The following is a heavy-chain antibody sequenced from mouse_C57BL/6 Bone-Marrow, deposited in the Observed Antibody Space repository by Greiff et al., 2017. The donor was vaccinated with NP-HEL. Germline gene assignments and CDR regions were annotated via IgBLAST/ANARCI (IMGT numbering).Heavy chain of an antibody. D-gene: IGHD2-12*01. CDR1: GYTFTSYW. Sequence: QVQLQQPGAELVRPGSSVKLSCKASGYTFTSYWMHWVKQRPIQGLEWIGNIDPSDSETHYNQKFKDKATLTVDKSSSTAYMQLSSLTSEDSAVYYGARWRTIDGNYLDYWGQGTTLTVSS. J-gene: IGHJ2*01. CDR3: ARWRTIDGNYLDY. CDR2: IDPSDSET. V-gene: IGHV1-52*01.